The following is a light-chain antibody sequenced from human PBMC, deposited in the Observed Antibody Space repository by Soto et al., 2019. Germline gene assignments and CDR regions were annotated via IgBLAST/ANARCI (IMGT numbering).Light chain of an antibody. Sequence: EIVITQSPATLSVSPGEGATLSCRASQGIGNTLAWYQQKPGQTPRLLIYAASIRATGVPARFSGSGSGTDFTLTISGLQAEDSAVYFCQQYNNCPFSFGQGTRLENK. J-gene: IGKJ5*01. CDR3: QQYNNCPFS. CDR1: QGIGNT. CDR2: AAS. V-gene: IGKV3-15*01.